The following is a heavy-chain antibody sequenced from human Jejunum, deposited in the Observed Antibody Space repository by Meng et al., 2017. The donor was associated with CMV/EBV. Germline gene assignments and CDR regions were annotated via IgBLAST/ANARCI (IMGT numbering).Heavy chain of an antibody. Sequence: SGFTFSDHYMDWVRQAPGRGPEWVGRSRIRANSHTTEYAASVKGRFTISRDDSRNSLYLEMNRLKSEDTAVYYCATAVFGVVDYDYWGQGTLVTVSS. CDR3: ATAVFGVVDYDY. J-gene: IGHJ4*02. CDR2: SRIRANSHTT. CDR1: GFTFSDHY. D-gene: IGHD3-3*01. V-gene: IGHV3-72*01.